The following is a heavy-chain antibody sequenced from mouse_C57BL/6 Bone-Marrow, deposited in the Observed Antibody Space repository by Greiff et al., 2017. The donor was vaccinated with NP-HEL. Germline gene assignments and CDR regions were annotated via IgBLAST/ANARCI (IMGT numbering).Heavy chain of an antibody. D-gene: IGHD1-1*01. CDR1: GYTFTSYW. Sequence: VQLQQPGAELVMPGASVKLSCKASGYTFTSYWMHWVKQRPGQGLEWIGEIDPSDSYTNYNQKFKGKSTLTVDKSSSTAYMQLSSLTSEESAVYYCASGDSYYGSLYYFDYWGQGTTLTVSS. CDR3: ASGDSYYGSLYYFDY. V-gene: IGHV1-69*01. CDR2: IDPSDSYT. J-gene: IGHJ2*01.